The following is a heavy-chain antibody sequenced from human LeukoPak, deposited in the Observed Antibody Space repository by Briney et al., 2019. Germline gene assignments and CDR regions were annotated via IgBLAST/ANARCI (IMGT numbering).Heavy chain of an antibody. V-gene: IGHV3-48*02. CDR1: GFTFSSYS. J-gene: IGHJ5*01. D-gene: IGHD1-1*01. CDR2: ISSSGSTI. Sequence: GVSLRRSCAASGFTFSSYSMNWVRQAPGKGLEWVSYISSSGSTIYYADSVKGRLTISRDNAKNSLYLQLSSLRDEDTAVYYCARDCRLNCARQPGFDSWGQGTLVTVSS. CDR3: ARDCRLNCARQPGFDS.